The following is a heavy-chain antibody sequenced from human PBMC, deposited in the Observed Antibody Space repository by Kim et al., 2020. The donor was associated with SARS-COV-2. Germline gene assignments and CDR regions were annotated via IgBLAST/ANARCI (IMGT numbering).Heavy chain of an antibody. V-gene: IGHV1-69*02. D-gene: IGHD3-10*01. CDR3: ARSGDGHRWSWFGEFHRTHYYGMDV. Sequence: SVKVSCKASGGTFSSYTISWVRQAPGQGLEWMGRIIPILGIANYAQKFQGRVTITADKSTSTAYMELSSLRSEDTAVYYCARSGDGHRWSWFGEFHRTHYYGMDVWGQGTTVTVSS. CDR2: IIPILGIA. J-gene: IGHJ6*02. CDR1: GGTFSSYT.